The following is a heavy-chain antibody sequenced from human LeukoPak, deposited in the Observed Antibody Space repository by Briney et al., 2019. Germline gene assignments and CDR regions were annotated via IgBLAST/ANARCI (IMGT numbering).Heavy chain of an antibody. V-gene: IGHV1-46*01. J-gene: IGHJ3*02. Sequence: ASVKVSCKASGYTFTNYYMHWVRQAPGQGLERMGIINPSGGSTSYAQKFQGRVTMTRDMSTSTVYMELSSLRSEDTAVYYCARNDELLARDDAFDIWGQGTMVTVSS. CDR2: INPSGGST. D-gene: IGHD1-26*01. CDR1: GYTFTNYY. CDR3: ARNDELLARDDAFDI.